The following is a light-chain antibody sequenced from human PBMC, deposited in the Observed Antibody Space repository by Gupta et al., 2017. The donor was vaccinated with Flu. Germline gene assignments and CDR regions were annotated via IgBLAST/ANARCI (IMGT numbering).Light chain of an antibody. V-gene: IGLV3-21*03. CDR3: QVWITSGDYMV. CDR1: NIGSKG. J-gene: IGLJ2*01. CDR2: DDT. Sequence: GTMARITSGGSNIGSKGVNWYQHMPGQAPVLLVYDDTHRPSGIPERFSGSNSGDTATLTISGVETGDEADYYCQVWITSGDYMVFGGGTKLTVL.